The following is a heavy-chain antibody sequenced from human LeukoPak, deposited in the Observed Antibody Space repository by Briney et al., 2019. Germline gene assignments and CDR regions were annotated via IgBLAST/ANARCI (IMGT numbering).Heavy chain of an antibody. Sequence: SVKVSCKASGGTFSSYAISWARQAPGQGLEWMGRIIPILGIANYAQKVQGRVTITADESTSTAYMELSSLRSEDTAVYYCARVVGYSSGWYPYWYFDLWGRGTLVTVSS. CDR1: GGTFSSYA. D-gene: IGHD6-19*01. CDR3: ARVVGYSSGWYPYWYFDL. CDR2: IIPILGIA. V-gene: IGHV1-69*04. J-gene: IGHJ2*01.